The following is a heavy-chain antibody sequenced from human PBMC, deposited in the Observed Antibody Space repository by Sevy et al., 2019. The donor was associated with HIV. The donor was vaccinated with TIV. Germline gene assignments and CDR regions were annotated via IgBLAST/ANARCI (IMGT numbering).Heavy chain of an antibody. D-gene: IGHD2-21*02. Sequence: SETLSLTCTVSGGSMTSYYWNWIRQPPGKGLEWVGYIYYSGSTNYNPSLKSQVTMSVDTSKNRFSLTLISVTAADTAVYHCPRSVGTGNYFDYWGQGALVTVSS. V-gene: IGHV4-59*13. J-gene: IGHJ4*02. CDR1: GGSMTSYY. CDR3: PRSVGTGNYFDY. CDR2: IYYSGST.